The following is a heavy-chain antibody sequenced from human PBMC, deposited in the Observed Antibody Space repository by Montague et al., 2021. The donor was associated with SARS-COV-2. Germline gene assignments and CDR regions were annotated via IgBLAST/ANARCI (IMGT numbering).Heavy chain of an antibody. CDR3: ARHAPFSDNYRRYPFNFDF. CDR1: GGAISTSSFH. V-gene: IGHV4-39*01. Sequence: ETLSLTCTVSGGAISTSSFHWGWVRQSPGKGLEWIATIYFSGSAYYDPSLKSRVSISIDTSKNKFSLQLTSVTAADTAVYYCARHAPFSDNYRRYPFNFDFWGQGTLVTVSS. J-gene: IGHJ4*02. D-gene: IGHD1-1*01. CDR2: IYFSGSA.